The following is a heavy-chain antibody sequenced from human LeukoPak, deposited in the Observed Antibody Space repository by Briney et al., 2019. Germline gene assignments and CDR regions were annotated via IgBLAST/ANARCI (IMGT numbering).Heavy chain of an antibody. CDR2: INHSGST. CDR1: GGSFSGYY. D-gene: IGHD2-2*01. J-gene: IGHJ5*02. CDR3: ARGYSDVAVPHGNWFDP. Sequence: SETLSLTCAVYGGSFSGYYWSWIRQPPGKGLEWIGEINHSGSTNYNPSLKSRVTISVDTSKNQFSLKLSSVTAADTAVYYCARGYSDVAVPHGNWFDPWGQGTLVTVSS. V-gene: IGHV4-34*01.